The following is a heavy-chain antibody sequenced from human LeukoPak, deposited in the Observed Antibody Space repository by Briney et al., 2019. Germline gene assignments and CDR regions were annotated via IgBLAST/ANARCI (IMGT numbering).Heavy chain of an antibody. D-gene: IGHD3-3*01. J-gene: IGHJ4*02. CDR2: IYYSGST. Sequence: PSETLSLTCTVSGGSISSYYWSWIRQPPGKGLEWTGYIYYSGSTNYNPSLKSRVTISVDTSKNQFSLKLSSVTAADTAVYYCARGRKHHYYDFWSGYYTFDYWGQGTLVTVSS. CDR3: ARGRKHHYYDFWSGYYTFDY. V-gene: IGHV4-59*01. CDR1: GGSISSYY.